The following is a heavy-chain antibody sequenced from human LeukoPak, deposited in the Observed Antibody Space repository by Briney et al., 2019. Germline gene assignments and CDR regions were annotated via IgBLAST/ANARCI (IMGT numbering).Heavy chain of an antibody. CDR1: GGSISSGCYS. D-gene: IGHD3-10*01. V-gene: IGHV4-30-2*01. J-gene: IGHJ4*02. CDR3: ARESIGDCYFDY. Sequence: KTSQTLTLTCAAPGGSISSGCYSWICIRQPPGQGREASGDIYDSGSTYYNPSRKSRVTISVDRSRNQFSLNLSSVTAADTAVYYCARESIGDCYFDYWGQGNLVTVSS. CDR2: IYDSGST.